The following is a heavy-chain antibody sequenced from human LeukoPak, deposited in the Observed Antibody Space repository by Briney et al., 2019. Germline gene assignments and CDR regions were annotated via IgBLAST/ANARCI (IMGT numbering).Heavy chain of an antibody. V-gene: IGHV3-23*01. J-gene: IGHJ4*02. CDR2: ISESGTGT. CDR3: AKDIAQGYTFGSIEEDY. Sequence: GGSLGLSCTVSGLTFSKYAMSWVRQAPGKGLEWVSAISESGTGTYYADSVKGRFTTSRDNSKNTLSLHMNSLRADDTAVYYCAKDIAQGYTFGSIEEDYWGQGTLVTVSS. D-gene: IGHD5-18*01. CDR1: GLTFSKYA.